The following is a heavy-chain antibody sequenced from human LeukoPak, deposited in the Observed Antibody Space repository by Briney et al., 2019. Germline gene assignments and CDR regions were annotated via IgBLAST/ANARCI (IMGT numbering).Heavy chain of an antibody. V-gene: IGHV5-51*01. CDR3: TRPGGRVAARSLREAFDS. J-gene: IGHJ4*02. Sequence: GESLQISCKASGYSFTGFWIAWARQMPGKGLEWMGIIYPSDSDTRYSPSFQGQVTISADKSISTAYLQWSSLKASDTAMYYCTRPGGRVAARSLREAFDSWGQGTLVTVSS. D-gene: IGHD6-6*01. CDR1: GYSFTGFW. CDR2: IYPSDSDT.